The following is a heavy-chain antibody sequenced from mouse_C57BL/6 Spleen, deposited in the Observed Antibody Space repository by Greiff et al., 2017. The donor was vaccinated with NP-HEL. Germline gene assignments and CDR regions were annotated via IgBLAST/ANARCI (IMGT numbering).Heavy chain of an antibody. CDR2: IDPSDSYT. CDR1: GYTFTSYW. Sequence: QVQLQQPGAELVRPGTSVKLSCKASGYTFTSYWMHWVKQRPGQGLEWIGVIDPSDSYTNYNQKFKGKATLTVDTSASTAYMQLSSLTSEDSAVYYCAGTTVVPYAMDYWGQGTSVTVSS. D-gene: IGHD1-1*01. V-gene: IGHV1-59*01. CDR3: AGTTVVPYAMDY. J-gene: IGHJ4*01.